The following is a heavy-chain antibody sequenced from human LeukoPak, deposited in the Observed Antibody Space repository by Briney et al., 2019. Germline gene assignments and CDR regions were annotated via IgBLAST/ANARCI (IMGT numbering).Heavy chain of an antibody. D-gene: IGHD2/OR15-2a*01. V-gene: IGHV3-30*04. CDR1: GFTFSTSA. CDR3: ARDRCTSTTCYLFDY. CDR2: ISSDGSDT. J-gene: IGHJ4*02. Sequence: GGSLRLSCAASGFTFSTSAKHWVRQAPGKGLEWVAVISSDGSDTNYADSVKGRFTISRDNSKNTLYLEMNSLGSEDTAVYYCARDRCTSTTCYLFDYWGQGTLVIVSS.